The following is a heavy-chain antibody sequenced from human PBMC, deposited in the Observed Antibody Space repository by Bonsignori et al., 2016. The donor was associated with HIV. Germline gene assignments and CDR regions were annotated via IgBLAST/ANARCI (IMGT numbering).Heavy chain of an antibody. J-gene: IGHJ4*02. V-gene: IGHV3-33*06. CDR2: IWYDGSNK. Sequence: WIRQPPGKGLEWVAIIWYDGSNKYYADSVKGRFTISRDNSKNTLYLQMNSLRAEDTAVYYCAKDGVASFGDYFYFDYWGQGALVTVSS. D-gene: IGHD4-17*01. CDR3: AKDGVASFGDYFYFDY.